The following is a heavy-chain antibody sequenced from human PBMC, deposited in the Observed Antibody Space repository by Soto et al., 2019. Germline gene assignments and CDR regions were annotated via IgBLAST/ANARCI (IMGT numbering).Heavy chain of an antibody. D-gene: IGHD2-2*01. J-gene: IGHJ5*02. CDR2: ISAYNGNT. CDR3: ARGGDIVLVPTAISWFDP. Sequence: ASVTVSCTSSVYAFTSYGINWVRQAPSQGLEWMGWISAYNGNTHYAQKFQGRVTITADESTSTAYMELSSLRSEDTAVYYCARGGDIVLVPTAISWFDPWVQGTLVTVSS. CDR1: VYAFTSYG. V-gene: IGHV1-18*01.